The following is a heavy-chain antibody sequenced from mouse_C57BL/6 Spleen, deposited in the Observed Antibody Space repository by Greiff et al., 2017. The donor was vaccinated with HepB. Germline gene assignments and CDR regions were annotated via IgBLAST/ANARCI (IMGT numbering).Heavy chain of an antibody. CDR1: GYSFTGYY. J-gene: IGHJ1*03. D-gene: IGHD2-1*01. CDR2: INPSTGGT. V-gene: IGHV1-42*01. Sequence: EVQLQQSGPELVKPGASVKISCKASGYSFTGYYMNWVKQSPGKSLEWIGEINPSTGGTTYNQKFKAKATLTVDKSSSTACMQLKSLTSEDSAVYYCARSYYGNYDWYFDVWGTGTTVTVSS. CDR3: ARSYYGNYDWYFDV.